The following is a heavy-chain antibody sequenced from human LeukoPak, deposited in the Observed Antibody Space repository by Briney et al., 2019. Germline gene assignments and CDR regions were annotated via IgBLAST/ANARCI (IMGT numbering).Heavy chain of an antibody. J-gene: IGHJ4*02. CDR3: AKAIYCSGGACHGIDF. D-gene: IGHD2-15*01. V-gene: IGHV3-23*01. Sequence: GGSLRLSCAASGFTFSSYAMSWVRQAPGKGLEWVSIISASGLVAYYADSVKGRFTISRDNSNNTVFLQMKGLRDEDTALYYCAKAIYCSGGACHGIDFWGQGSLVTVSS. CDR1: GFTFSSYA. CDR2: ISASGLVA.